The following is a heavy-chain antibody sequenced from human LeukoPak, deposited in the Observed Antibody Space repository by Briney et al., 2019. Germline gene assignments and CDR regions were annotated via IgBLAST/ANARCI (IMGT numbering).Heavy chain of an antibody. Sequence: GRSLRLSCAASGFSFSSYGMHWVRQAPGKGLERVAVISYEGSNEYYADSVKGRFTISRDNSKNTLYLQMTSLRAEDTAVYYCAKDGIRYYYDSSGYYGDYWGQGTLVTVSS. CDR1: GFSFSSYG. J-gene: IGHJ4*02. D-gene: IGHD3-22*01. CDR2: ISYEGSNE. CDR3: AKDGIRYYYDSSGYYGDY. V-gene: IGHV3-30*18.